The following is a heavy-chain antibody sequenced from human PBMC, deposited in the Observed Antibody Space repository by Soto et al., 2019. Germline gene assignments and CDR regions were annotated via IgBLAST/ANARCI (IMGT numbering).Heavy chain of an antibody. J-gene: IGHJ6*02. CDR2: MDNSNSYI. D-gene: IGHD3-16*01. CDR3: SRDRGLGSYFYGMDV. V-gene: IGHV3-21*04. CDR1: GFTFSAYS. Sequence: GGSLRLSCAASGFTSGFTFSAYSMNWVRQAPGKGLEWVASMDNSNSYIKYADSVRGRFTISRDNANNSLYLQMNSLRAADTTLSYRSRDRGLGSYFYGMDVSGQGTTVTVSS.